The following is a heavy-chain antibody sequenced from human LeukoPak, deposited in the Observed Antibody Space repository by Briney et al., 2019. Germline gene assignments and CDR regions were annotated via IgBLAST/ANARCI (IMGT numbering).Heavy chain of an antibody. V-gene: IGHV1-69*06. Sequence: RGASVKVSCKASGGTFSSYAISWVRQAPGQGLEWMGGIIPIFGTANYAQKFQGRVTITADKSTSTAYMELSSLRSEDTAVYYCARASWLRLRNYYYYMDVWGKGTTVTVSS. CDR3: ARASWLRLRNYYYYMDV. D-gene: IGHD5-12*01. CDR2: IIPIFGTA. CDR1: GGTFSSYA. J-gene: IGHJ6*03.